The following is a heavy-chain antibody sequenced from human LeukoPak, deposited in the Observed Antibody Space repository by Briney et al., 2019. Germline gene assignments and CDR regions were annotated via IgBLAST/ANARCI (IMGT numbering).Heavy chain of an antibody. Sequence: GGSLRLSCAASGFTFSSYAMSWVRQAPGKGLEWVSAISGSGGSTYYADSVKGRFTISRDNAKNSLYLQMNSLRAEDTAVYYCARAGPYSSGWYVGAFDIWGQGTMVTVSS. D-gene: IGHD6-19*01. CDR1: GFTFSSYA. CDR3: ARAGPYSSGWYVGAFDI. V-gene: IGHV3-23*01. CDR2: ISGSGGST. J-gene: IGHJ3*02.